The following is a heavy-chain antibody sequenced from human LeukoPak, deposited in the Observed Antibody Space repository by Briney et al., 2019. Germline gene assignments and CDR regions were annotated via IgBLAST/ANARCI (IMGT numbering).Heavy chain of an antibody. Sequence: GGSLRLSCAASGFTLSNYAMSWVRQAPGKGLVWVSRINSDGSSTSYADSVKGRFTISRDNAKNTLYLQMNSLRAEDTAVYYCARGGPMTTVVTQSYYGMDVWGQGTTVTVSS. J-gene: IGHJ6*02. CDR3: ARGGPMTTVVTQSYYGMDV. CDR2: INSDGSST. D-gene: IGHD4-23*01. V-gene: IGHV3-74*01. CDR1: GFTLSNYA.